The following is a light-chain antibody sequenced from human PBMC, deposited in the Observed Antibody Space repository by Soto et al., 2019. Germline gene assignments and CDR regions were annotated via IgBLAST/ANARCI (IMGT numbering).Light chain of an antibody. CDR1: QSISSW. V-gene: IGKV1-5*03. CDR3: QQYNYYSRT. J-gene: IGKJ1*01. CDR2: KAA. Sequence: DIQMTQSPSPLSASVGDRVTITCRASQSISSWLAWYQQKPGKAPKLLIYKAASLESGVPSRFSGSGSGTELNLTISSLQPDDFATYYCQQYNYYSRTFGQGTKVDIK.